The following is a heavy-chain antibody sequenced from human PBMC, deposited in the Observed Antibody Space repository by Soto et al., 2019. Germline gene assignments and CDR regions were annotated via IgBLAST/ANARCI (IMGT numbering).Heavy chain of an antibody. J-gene: IGHJ3*02. CDR2: MNSNSGNT. V-gene: IGHV1-8*01. CDR1: ADTFTSYD. D-gene: IGHD6-13*01. Sequence: QVQLVQSGAEVKKPGASVKVSCKASADTFTSYDVSWVRQATGQGLEWMGWMNSNSGNTGYAQKFQGRVTMTRNTSKSIVYMELSSLRPEDTAVYYCARGRGYGAFDIWGQGTMVTVSS. CDR3: ARGRGYGAFDI.